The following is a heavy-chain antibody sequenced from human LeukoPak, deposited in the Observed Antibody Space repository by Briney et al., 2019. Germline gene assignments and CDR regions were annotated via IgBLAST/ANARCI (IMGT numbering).Heavy chain of an antibody. CDR1: GYSISSGYY. J-gene: IGHJ4*02. V-gene: IGHV4-38-2*02. CDR3: ARDRAGYDILTGYHGRGGYFDY. CDR2: IYHSGST. D-gene: IGHD3-9*01. Sequence: SETLSLTCTVSGYSISSGYYWGWIRQPPGKGLEWIGSIYHSGSTYYNPSLKSRVTISVDTSKNQFSLKLSSVTAADTAVYYCARDRAGYDILTGYHGRGGYFDYWGQGTLVTVSS.